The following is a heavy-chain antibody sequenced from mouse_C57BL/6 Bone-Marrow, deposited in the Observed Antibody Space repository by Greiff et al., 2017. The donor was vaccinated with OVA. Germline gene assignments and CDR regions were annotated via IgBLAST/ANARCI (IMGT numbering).Heavy chain of an antibody. J-gene: IGHJ2*01. Sequence: QVQLQQSGAELVKPGASVKLSCKASGYTFTSYWMHWVKQRPGQGLEWIGVIDPSDSYTNYNQKFKGKATLTVDTSSSTAYMQLSSLTSEDSAVYYCARLLPYYFDYWGQGTTLTVSS. V-gene: IGHV1-59*01. CDR3: ARLLPYYFDY. D-gene: IGHD2-1*01. CDR2: IDPSDSYT. CDR1: GYTFTSYW.